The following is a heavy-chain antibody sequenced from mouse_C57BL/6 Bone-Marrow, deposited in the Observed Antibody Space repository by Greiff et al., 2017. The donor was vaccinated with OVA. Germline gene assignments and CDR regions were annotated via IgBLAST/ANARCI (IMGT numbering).Heavy chain of an antibody. V-gene: IGHV5-9*01. CDR2: ISGGGGNT. D-gene: IGHD3-3*01. Sequence: EVQLMESGGGLVKPGGSLKLSCAASGFTFSSYTMSWVRQTPEKRLEWVATISGGGGNTYYPDSVKGRFTFSRDNANDTLYMQMSSLKSENTALYYCAGHELCYAMDYWGQGTSVTVSS. CDR3: AGHELCYAMDY. J-gene: IGHJ4*01. CDR1: GFTFSSYT.